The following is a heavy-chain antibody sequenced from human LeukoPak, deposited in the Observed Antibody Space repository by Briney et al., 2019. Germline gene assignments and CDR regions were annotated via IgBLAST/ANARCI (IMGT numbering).Heavy chain of an antibody. CDR3: ARRDYSTYGIDY. V-gene: IGHV5-51*01. Sequence: EESLKISCKGYGYSFTTYWIGWVRQMPGKGLEWMGIIYPGDSDTTYSPSFQGQVTISADKSFNTAYLHWSSLKASDTAMYYCARRDYSTYGIDYWGQGTLVTVSS. CDR2: IYPGDSDT. CDR1: GYSFTTYW. D-gene: IGHD4-11*01. J-gene: IGHJ4*02.